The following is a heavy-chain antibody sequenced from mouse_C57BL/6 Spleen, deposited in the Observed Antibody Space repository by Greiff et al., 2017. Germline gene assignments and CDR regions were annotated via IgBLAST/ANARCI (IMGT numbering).Heavy chain of an antibody. J-gene: IGHJ2*01. V-gene: IGHV1-55*01. CDR2: IYPGSGST. Sequence: VQLQQSGAELVKPGASVKMSCKASGYTFTSYWITWVKQRPGQGLEWIGDIYPGSGSTNYNEKFKSKATLTVDTSSSTAYMQLSSLTSEDSAVYYWAEGGFYYYGSSLDYWGQGTTLTVSS. CDR1: GYTFTSYW. D-gene: IGHD1-1*01. CDR3: AEGGFYYYGSSLDY.